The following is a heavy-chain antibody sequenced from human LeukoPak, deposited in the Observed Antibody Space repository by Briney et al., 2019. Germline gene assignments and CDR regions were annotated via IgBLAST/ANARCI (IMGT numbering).Heavy chain of an antibody. Sequence: SETLSLTCTVSGGSISSGSYYWSWIRQPAGKGLEWIGSIYYSGSTYYNPSLKSRVTISVDTSKNQFSLKLSSVTAADTAVYYCARGLGYCSGGSCRNYFDYWGQGTLVTVSS. J-gene: IGHJ4*02. D-gene: IGHD2-15*01. V-gene: IGHV4-39*07. CDR3: ARGLGYCSGGSCRNYFDY. CDR2: IYYSGST. CDR1: GGSISSGSYY.